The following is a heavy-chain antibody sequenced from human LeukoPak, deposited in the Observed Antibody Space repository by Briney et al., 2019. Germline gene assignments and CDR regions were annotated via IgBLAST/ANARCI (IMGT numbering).Heavy chain of an antibody. V-gene: IGHV3-53*01. CDR2: IYSGGST. CDR3: AREDSSVYYFDY. J-gene: IGHJ4*02. CDR1: GFTFSSYS. Sequence: PGGSLRLSCAASGFTFSSYSMNWVRQAPGKGLEWVSVIYSGGSTYYADSVKGRFTISRDNSKNTLYLQMNSLRAEDTAVYYCAREDSSVYYFDYWGQGTLVTVSS. D-gene: IGHD3-22*01.